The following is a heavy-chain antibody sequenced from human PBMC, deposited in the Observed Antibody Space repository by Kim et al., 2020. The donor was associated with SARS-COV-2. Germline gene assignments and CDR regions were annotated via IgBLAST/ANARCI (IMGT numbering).Heavy chain of an antibody. V-gene: IGHV1-18*01. CDR3: ARDFHDYGDYYFDY. J-gene: IGHJ4*02. Sequence: ASVKVSCKASGYTFTSYGISWVRQAPGQGLEWMGWISAYNGNTNYAQKLQGRVTMTTDTSTSTAYMELRSLRSDDTAVYYCARDFHDYGDYYFDYWGQGTLVTVSS. D-gene: IGHD4-17*01. CDR2: ISAYNGNT. CDR1: GYTFTSYG.